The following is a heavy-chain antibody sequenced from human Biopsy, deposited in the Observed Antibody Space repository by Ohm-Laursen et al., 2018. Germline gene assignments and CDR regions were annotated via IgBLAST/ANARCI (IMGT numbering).Heavy chain of an antibody. V-gene: IGHV4-59*01. J-gene: IGHJ2*01. CDR2: VYYTGTT. CDR1: GDSISSYY. Sequence: GTLSLTCTVSGDSISSYYWSWIRQPPGKGLEWIGYVYYTGTTDYNPSLQSRVTISVDTSKNHFSLRLRSVTPADTAIYYCARDRGYYSDRTVPGYFDLWGRGTLVTVSS. D-gene: IGHD3-22*01. CDR3: ARDRGYYSDRTVPGYFDL.